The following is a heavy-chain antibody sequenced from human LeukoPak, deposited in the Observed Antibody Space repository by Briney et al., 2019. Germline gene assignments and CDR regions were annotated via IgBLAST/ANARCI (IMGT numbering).Heavy chain of an antibody. Sequence: PGGSLRLSCAASGFTFDDYAMHWVRQAPGKGLEWVSAISGSGGSTYYADSVKGRFTISRDNSKNTLYLRMNSLRAEDTAVYYCAKDPSGEAWDYFDYWGQGTLVTVSS. CDR3: AKDPSGEAWDYFDY. CDR1: GFTFDDYA. CDR2: ISGSGGST. J-gene: IGHJ4*02. D-gene: IGHD1-26*01. V-gene: IGHV3-23*01.